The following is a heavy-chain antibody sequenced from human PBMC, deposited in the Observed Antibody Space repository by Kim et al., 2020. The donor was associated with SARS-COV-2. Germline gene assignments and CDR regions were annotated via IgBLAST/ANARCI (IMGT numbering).Heavy chain of an antibody. Sequence: GGSLRLSCAASGFTFSSYGMHWVRQAPGKGLEWVAVIWYDGSNKYYADSVKGRFTISRDNSKNTLYLQMNSLRAEDTAVYYCARDFHVWGSWERFPLPADPWGQGTLVTVSS. V-gene: IGHV3-33*01. J-gene: IGHJ5*02. CDR3: ARDFHVWGSWERFPLPADP. CDR2: IWYDGSNK. D-gene: IGHD3-16*01. CDR1: GFTFSSYG.